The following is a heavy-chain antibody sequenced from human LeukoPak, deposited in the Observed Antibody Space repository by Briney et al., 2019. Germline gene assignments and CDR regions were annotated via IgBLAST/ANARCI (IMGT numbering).Heavy chain of an antibody. Sequence: SVKVSCKASGGTFSSYAISWVRQAPGQGLEWMGRIIPILGIANYAQKFQGRVTITADSSTSTAYMELSSLRSEDTAVYYCARDPYGDYVRFDYWGQGTLVTVSS. CDR2: IIPILGIA. J-gene: IGHJ4*02. CDR3: ARDPYGDYVRFDY. V-gene: IGHV1-69*04. CDR1: GGTFSSYA. D-gene: IGHD4-17*01.